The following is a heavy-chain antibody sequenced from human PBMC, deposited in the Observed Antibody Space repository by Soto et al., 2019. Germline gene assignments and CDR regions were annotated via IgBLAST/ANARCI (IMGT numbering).Heavy chain of an antibody. CDR3: ARSVTTHLAADF. CDR1: GYTFTTYY. Sequence: ASVKVSCKASGYTFTTYYINWVRQAPGQGLEWMGWINPDTGATNYAQKFQGWVTLTRDTSVTTAYMEVSRLTSGDTAVYFCARSVTTHLAADFWGQGTLVTVSS. J-gene: IGHJ4*02. D-gene: IGHD4-17*01. CDR2: INPDTGAT. V-gene: IGHV1-2*04.